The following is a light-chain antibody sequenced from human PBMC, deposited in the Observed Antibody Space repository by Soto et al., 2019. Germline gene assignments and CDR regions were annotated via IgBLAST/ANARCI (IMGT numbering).Light chain of an antibody. Sequence: EIVLTQSPGTLSLSPGERATLSCRASQSVSSSYLAWYQQKPGQAPRLLIYGASSRATGIPGRFSGSGSGTDFTLTISRLEPEDFVVYYCQQYGSSPRTFGQGTKVEIK. V-gene: IGKV3-20*01. CDR1: QSVSSSY. CDR2: GAS. CDR3: QQYGSSPRT. J-gene: IGKJ1*01.